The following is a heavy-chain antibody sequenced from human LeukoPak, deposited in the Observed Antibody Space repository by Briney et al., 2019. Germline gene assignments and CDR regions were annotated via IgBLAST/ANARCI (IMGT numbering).Heavy chain of an antibody. CDR1: GFTFRSYW. D-gene: IGHD3-10*01. Sequence: GGSLRLSCAASGFTFRSYWMSWVRQAPGKGLEWVANIKQDGSEKYYVDSVKGRFGISRDNARNSLYLQMNSLGAEDTAVYYCLRDGSGSYGYYYYYGMDVWGQGTTVTVSS. CDR2: IKQDGSEK. J-gene: IGHJ6*02. CDR3: LRDGSGSYGYYYYYGMDV. V-gene: IGHV3-7*01.